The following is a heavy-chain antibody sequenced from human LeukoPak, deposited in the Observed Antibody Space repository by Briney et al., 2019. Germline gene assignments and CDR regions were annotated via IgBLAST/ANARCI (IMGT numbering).Heavy chain of an antibody. D-gene: IGHD1-26*01. CDR2: IYYSGST. J-gene: IGHJ3*02. V-gene: IGHV4-39*07. Sequence: PSETLSLTCTVSGGSISSSSYYWGWIRQPPGKGLEWIGSIYYSGSTYYNPSLKSRVTISVDTSKNQFSLKLSSVTAADTAVYYCARGSGSYFRYDAFDIWGQGTMVTVSS. CDR1: GGSISSSSYY. CDR3: ARGSGSYFRYDAFDI.